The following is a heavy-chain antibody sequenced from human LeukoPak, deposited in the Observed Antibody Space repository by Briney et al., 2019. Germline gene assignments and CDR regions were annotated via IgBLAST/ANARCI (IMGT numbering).Heavy chain of an antibody. Sequence: PSETLSLTCAVYGGSFSGYYWSWIRQPPGKGLEWIGEINHSGSTNYNPSLKSRVTISVDTSKNQFSLKLSSVTAADTAVYYCARGGGYYYLWGQGTLVTVSS. CDR3: ARGGGYYYL. V-gene: IGHV4-34*01. J-gene: IGHJ4*02. CDR2: INHSGST. CDR1: GGSFSGYY. D-gene: IGHD3-22*01.